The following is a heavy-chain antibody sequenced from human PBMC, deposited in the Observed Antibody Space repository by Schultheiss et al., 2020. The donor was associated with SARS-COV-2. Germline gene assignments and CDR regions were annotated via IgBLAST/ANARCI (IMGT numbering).Heavy chain of an antibody. D-gene: IGHD3-22*01. J-gene: IGHJ4*02. Sequence: GGSLRLSCAASGFTFSSYSMNWVRQAPGKGLEWVSSISSSSSYIYYADSVKGRFTISRDNAKNSLYLQMNSLRDEDTAVYYCARDRMYYYDSSGVDYWGQGTLVTVSS. CDR1: GFTFSSYS. CDR2: ISSSSSYI. CDR3: ARDRMYYYDSSGVDY. V-gene: IGHV3-21*01.